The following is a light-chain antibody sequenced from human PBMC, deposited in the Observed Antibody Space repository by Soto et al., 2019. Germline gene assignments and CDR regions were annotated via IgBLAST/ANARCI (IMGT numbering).Light chain of an antibody. V-gene: IGKV3-11*01. CDR1: QSVSSY. CDR2: DAS. J-gene: IGKJ1*01. CDR3: QQRSKWPPTWT. Sequence: EIVLTQSPATLSLSPGERATLSCRASQSVSSYLAWYQQKPGQAPRLLIYDASNRATGIPARFSGSGSGTDLTLTISSLEPEDFAVYYCQQRSKWPPTWTFGQATKVEIK.